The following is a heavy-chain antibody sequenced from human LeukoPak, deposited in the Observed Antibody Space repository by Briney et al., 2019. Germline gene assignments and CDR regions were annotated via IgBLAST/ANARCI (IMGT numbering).Heavy chain of an antibody. J-gene: IGHJ4*02. Sequence: GGSLRLSCAAFGFTFSNYWMSWVRQAPGKGLEWVANIKEDGSQKYYVDSVKGRFTISRDNAKNSLYLQMNSLRAEDTAVYYCARILTGYDAFDYWGQGALVSVSS. CDR1: GFTFSNYW. CDR2: IKEDGSQK. D-gene: IGHD3-9*01. CDR3: ARILTGYDAFDY. V-gene: IGHV3-7*01.